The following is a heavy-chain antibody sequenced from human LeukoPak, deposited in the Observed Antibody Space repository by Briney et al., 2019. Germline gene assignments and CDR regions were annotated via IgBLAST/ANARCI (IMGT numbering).Heavy chain of an antibody. D-gene: IGHD5-18*01. CDR1: GYTFTGYY. V-gene: IGHV1-2*04. J-gene: IGHJ4*02. CDR2: INPNSGGT. Sequence: GASVKVSCKASGYTFTGYYMHWVRQAPGQGLEWMGWINPNSGGTNYAQKFQGWVTMTRDTSISTAYMELRSLRSDDTAVYCCARGLRGYSYGMVDYWGQGTLVTVSS. CDR3: ARGLRGYSYGMVDY.